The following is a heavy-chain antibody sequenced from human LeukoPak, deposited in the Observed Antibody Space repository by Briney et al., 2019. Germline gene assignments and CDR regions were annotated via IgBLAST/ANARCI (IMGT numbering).Heavy chain of an antibody. CDR1: GFTFSSYS. D-gene: IGHD4-17*01. CDR3: ATTVTTEPNDY. CDR2: ISSSSSYI. Sequence: GGSLRLSCAASGFTFSSYSMNWVRQAPGKGLEWVSSISSSSSYIYYADSVKGRFTISRDNAKSSLYLQMNSLRAEDTAVYYCATTVTTEPNDYWGQGTLVTVSS. V-gene: IGHV3-21*01. J-gene: IGHJ4*02.